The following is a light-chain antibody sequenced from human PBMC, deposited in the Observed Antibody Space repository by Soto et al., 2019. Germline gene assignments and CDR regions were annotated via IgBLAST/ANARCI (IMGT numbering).Light chain of an antibody. CDR1: SSNIGNNY. Sequence: QAVLKQPPSVAAAPGQKGTISCSGSSSNIGNNYVFWYQQLPGTAPKLLIYDNDKRPSGIPDRFSGSKSGTSATLGITGLQTGDEADYYCATWDRSRSVGVFGGGTKLPVL. CDR3: ATWDRSRSVGV. V-gene: IGLV1-51*01. CDR2: DND. J-gene: IGLJ2*01.